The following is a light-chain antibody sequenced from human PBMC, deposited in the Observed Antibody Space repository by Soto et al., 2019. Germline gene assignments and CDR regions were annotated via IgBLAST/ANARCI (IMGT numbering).Light chain of an antibody. Sequence: GDRVTITCRASQSISSYLNWYQQKPGKAPKLLIYAASSLQSGVPSRSSGSGSGTDFTLTISSLQPEDFATYYCQQSYSTPITFGPGTKVDIK. J-gene: IGKJ3*01. CDR2: AAS. CDR3: QQSYSTPIT. CDR1: QSISSY. V-gene: IGKV1-39*01.